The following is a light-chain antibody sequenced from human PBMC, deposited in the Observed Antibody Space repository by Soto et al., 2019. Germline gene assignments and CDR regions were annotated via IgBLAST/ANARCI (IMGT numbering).Light chain of an antibody. Sequence: EIVLTQSPATLSLSPGERATLSCRASQSVGTYLAWYQQKPGQAPRLLIYGASSRATGIPDRFSGGGSGTDFTLTISRLEPEDFAVYYCQQYGSSPLTFGGGTKVDIK. CDR3: QQYGSSPLT. CDR1: QSVGTY. J-gene: IGKJ4*01. V-gene: IGKV3-20*01. CDR2: GAS.